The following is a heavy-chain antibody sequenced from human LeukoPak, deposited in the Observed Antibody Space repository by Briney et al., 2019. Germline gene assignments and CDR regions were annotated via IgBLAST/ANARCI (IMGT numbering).Heavy chain of an antibody. Sequence: GGSLRLSCAAFGFTFSSYSMNWVRQAPGKGLEWVSSISSSSSYIYYADSVKGRFTISRDNAKNSLYLQMNSLRAEDTAVYYCAGNPSSSWKTGFDYWGQGTLVTVSS. CDR2: ISSSSSYI. J-gene: IGHJ4*02. CDR1: GFTFSSYS. V-gene: IGHV3-21*01. D-gene: IGHD6-13*01. CDR3: AGNPSSSWKTGFDY.